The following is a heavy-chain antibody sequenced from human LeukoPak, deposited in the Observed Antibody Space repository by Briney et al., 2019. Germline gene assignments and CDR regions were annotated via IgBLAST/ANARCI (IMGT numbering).Heavy chain of an antibody. CDR2: INHSGST. D-gene: IGHD3-10*01. V-gene: IGHV4-34*01. CDR1: GGSFSGYY. Sequence: SETLSLTCAVYGGSFSGYYWSWIRQPAGKGLEWIGEINHSGSTSYNPSLKSRVTISVDTSKDQFSLKLSSVTAADTAVYYCARAGYYGSGSYRRYYGMDVWGKGTTVTVSS. J-gene: IGHJ6*04. CDR3: ARAGYYGSGSYRRYYGMDV.